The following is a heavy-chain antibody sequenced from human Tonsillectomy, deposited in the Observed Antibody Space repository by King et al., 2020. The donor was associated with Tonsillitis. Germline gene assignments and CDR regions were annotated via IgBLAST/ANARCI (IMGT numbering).Heavy chain of an antibody. V-gene: IGHV3-23*04. CDR3: AKDVRDGYNFFFDGFDI. CDR2: ITDSGGST. J-gene: IGHJ3*02. CDR1: GFTFSNYA. Sequence: QLVQSGGGLVQPGGSLRLSCAASGFTFSNYAMYWVRQAPGKGLEWVSGITDSGGSTYYADSVKGRFTISRDNSKNTLYLQMNSLRAEDTAVYYCAKDVRDGYNFFFDGFDIWGQGTMVTVSS. D-gene: IGHD5-24*01.